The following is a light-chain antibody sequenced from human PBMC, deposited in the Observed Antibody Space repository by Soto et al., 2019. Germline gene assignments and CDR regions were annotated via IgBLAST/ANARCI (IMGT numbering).Light chain of an antibody. J-gene: IGLJ2*01. CDR2: DVS. Sequence: QSALTQPASVSGSPGQSITISCTGTSGDVGSYNYVSWYQQHPGKAPKLMIYDVSDRPSGVSNRFSGSKSGNTASLTISGRQAEDEANSYCSSYTTSNTLVFGGGTKLTVL. CDR3: SSYTTSNTLV. V-gene: IGLV2-14*03. CDR1: SGDVGSYNY.